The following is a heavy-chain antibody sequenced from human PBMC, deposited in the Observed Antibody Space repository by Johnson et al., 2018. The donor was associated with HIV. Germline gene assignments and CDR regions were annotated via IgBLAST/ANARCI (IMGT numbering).Heavy chain of an antibody. CDR2: ISYDGSNN. Sequence: QVQLVESGGGVVQPGRSLRLSCAASGFTSTNCARHWVRQAPGISYDGSNNYYADCVKGRFTVSRDNSKNTLFLQMNSLRAEDTAVYYCATPQEGYSAFDIWGQGTMVTVSS. CDR1: GFTSTNCA. D-gene: IGHD2-15*01. CDR3: ATPQEGYSAFDI. V-gene: IGHV3-30-3*01. J-gene: IGHJ3*02.